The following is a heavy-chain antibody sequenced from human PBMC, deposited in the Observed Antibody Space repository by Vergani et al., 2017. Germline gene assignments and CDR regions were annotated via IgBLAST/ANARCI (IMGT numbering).Heavy chain of an antibody. CDR2: INSDGSST. V-gene: IGHV3-74*01. CDR1: GFTFSSYW. CDR3: AREGYDSRAGTDYFDY. D-gene: IGHD3-22*01. Sequence: EVQLVESGGGFVQPGGSLRLSCAASGFTFSSYWMHWVRQAPGKGLVWVSRINSDGSSTSYADSVKGRFPISRDNAKNTLYLQMNSLRAEDTAVYYCAREGYDSRAGTDYFDYWGQGTLVTVSS. J-gene: IGHJ4*02.